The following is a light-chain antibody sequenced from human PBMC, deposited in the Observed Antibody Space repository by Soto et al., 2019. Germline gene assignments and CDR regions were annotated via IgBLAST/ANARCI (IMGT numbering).Light chain of an antibody. CDR3: KHHNSYSRA. J-gene: IGKJ1*01. CDR2: DAS. Sequence: DVQMTQSPSTLSASVGDRVTMTCRASEFISDWLAWYQQKPGQAPKLLIYDASTLESGVPGRFSGSGVGTHFTLTISGLQPEDFATYHCKHHNSYSRAFGQGTKVEI. V-gene: IGKV1-5*01. CDR1: EFISDW.